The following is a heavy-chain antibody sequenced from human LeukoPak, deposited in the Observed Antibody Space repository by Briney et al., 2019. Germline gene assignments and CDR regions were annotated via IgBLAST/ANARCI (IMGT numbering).Heavy chain of an antibody. CDR3: ARDLKRRVYYDSSGSDDAFDI. CDR1: GFTFSSYA. Sequence: GGSLRLSCAASGFTFSSYAMHWVRQAPGKGLEWVAVISYDGSNKYYADSVKGRFTISRDNSKNTLYLQMNSLRAEDTAVYYCARDLKRRVYYDSSGSDDAFDIWGQGTMVTVSS. V-gene: IGHV3-30-3*01. D-gene: IGHD3-22*01. CDR2: ISYDGSNK. J-gene: IGHJ3*02.